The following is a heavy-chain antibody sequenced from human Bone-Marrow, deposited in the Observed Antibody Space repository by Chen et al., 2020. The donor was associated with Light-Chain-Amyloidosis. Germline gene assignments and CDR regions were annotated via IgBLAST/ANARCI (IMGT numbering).Heavy chain of an antibody. CDR2: IYHSGST. CDR3: AGEGRANWIYYAMDV. CDR1: GFSISGGYY. Sequence: QVQLQESGPGLVKPSETLSLTCAVSGFSISGGYYWGWIRQPPGKGLEWIGSIYHSGSTNYIPSRKSRVTVTAGTSTNQLTRRLSSVTGTDAAVYYCAGEGRANWIYYAMDVWGQGTTVTVSS. D-gene: IGHD1-1*01. V-gene: IGHV4-38-2*02. J-gene: IGHJ6*02.